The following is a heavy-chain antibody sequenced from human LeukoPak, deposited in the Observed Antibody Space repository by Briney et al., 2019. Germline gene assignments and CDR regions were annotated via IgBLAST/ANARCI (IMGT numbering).Heavy chain of an antibody. J-gene: IGHJ4*02. CDR3: ARVSGHYYDSSGYYYFDY. CDR1: RYTFTSYD. V-gene: IGHV1-8*01. CDR2: MNPNSGNT. Sequence: ASVKVSCKASRYTFTSYDINWVRQATGQGLEWMGWMNPNSGNTGYAQKFQGGVTMTRNTSISTAYMELSSLRSEDTAVYYCARVSGHYYDSSGYYYFDYWGQGTLVTVSS. D-gene: IGHD3-22*01.